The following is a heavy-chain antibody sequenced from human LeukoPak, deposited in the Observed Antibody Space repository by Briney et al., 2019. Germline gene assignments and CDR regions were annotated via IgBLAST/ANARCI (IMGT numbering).Heavy chain of an antibody. CDR3: ARGAHSGSFSSWFHP. D-gene: IGHD3-10*01. J-gene: IGHJ5*02. CDR2: IIPMHAPA. Sequence: SVKVSCKASGGTFNKYAITWVRQAPGQGLEWMGGIIPMHAPARYVQNFQGRVTITTDESTSTAYMELSSLKSEDTALYYCARGAHSGSFSSWFHPWGQGTLVTVSS. V-gene: IGHV1-69*05. CDR1: GGTFNKYA.